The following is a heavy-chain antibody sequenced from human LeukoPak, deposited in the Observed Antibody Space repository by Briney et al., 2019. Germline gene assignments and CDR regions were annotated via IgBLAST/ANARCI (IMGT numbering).Heavy chain of an antibody. D-gene: IGHD3-3*01. CDR3: ATDRGWRTSGYYLYYFEY. V-gene: IGHV3-7*01. J-gene: IGHJ4*02. CDR1: GFISTGYF. CDR2: IKHDGSEK. Sequence: GGSLRLSCAASGFISTGYFMSWVRQAPGKGLEWVASIKHDGSEKYYVDSVRGRFTISRDNTKNLPYLQMSSLRAEDTAVYYCATDRGWRTSGYYLYYFEYWGQGTLVTFSS.